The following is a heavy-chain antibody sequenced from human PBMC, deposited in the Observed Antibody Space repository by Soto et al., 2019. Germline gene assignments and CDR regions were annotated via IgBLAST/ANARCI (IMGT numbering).Heavy chain of an antibody. Sequence: QVQLVESGGGVVRPGRSLRLSCAASGFTFRTYTMHWVRQAPGKGLEWVAFISYDGSDKYYADPVKGRFTISRDNSKNTLYLQMNSLRDNDTAVYFCARDPSHNLLRYFDFWGQGTLVTVSS. V-gene: IGHV3-30-3*01. CDR1: GFTFRTYT. CDR2: ISYDGSDK. J-gene: IGHJ4*02. D-gene: IGHD2-21*01. CDR3: ARDPSHNLLRYFDF.